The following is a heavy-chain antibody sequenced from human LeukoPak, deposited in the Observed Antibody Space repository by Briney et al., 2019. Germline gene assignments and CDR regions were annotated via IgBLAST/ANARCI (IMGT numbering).Heavy chain of an antibody. Sequence: GGSLRLSCAASGFTFSNYEMNWVRQAPGKGLEWVSYISSSGSTIYYADSVRGRFTISRDNAKNSLYLQMNSLRAEDTAVYYCARMLGQLDYWGQGTLVTVSS. V-gene: IGHV3-48*03. CDR1: GFTFSNYE. CDR3: ARMLGQLDY. CDR2: ISSSGSTI. D-gene: IGHD3-10*02. J-gene: IGHJ4*02.